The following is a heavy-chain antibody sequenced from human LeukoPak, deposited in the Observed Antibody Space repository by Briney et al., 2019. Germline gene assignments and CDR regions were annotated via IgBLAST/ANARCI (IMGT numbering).Heavy chain of an antibody. CDR2: INPNSGGT. D-gene: IGHD4-17*01. V-gene: IGHV1-2*02. CDR3: ARVLRNDYGDYAALFY. CDR1: GYTFTGYY. Sequence: GASVKVSCKASGYTFTGYYMHWVRQAPGQGLEWMGWINPNSGGTNYAQKFQGRVTMTRDTSISTAYMELGRLRSDDTAVYYCARVLRNDYGDYAALFYWGQGTLVTVSS. J-gene: IGHJ4*02.